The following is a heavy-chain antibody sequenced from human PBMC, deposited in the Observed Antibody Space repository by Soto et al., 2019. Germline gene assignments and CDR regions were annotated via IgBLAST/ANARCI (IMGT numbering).Heavy chain of an antibody. CDR1: GGAISSSSYY. CDR2: IYYSGST. Sequence: PSETLSLTCTVSGGAISSSSYYWGWIRQPPGKGLEWIGSIYYSGSTYYNPSLKSRVTISVDTSKNQFSLKLSSVTAADTAVYYCARQGNRATVAAANAFISWGQGTLVTVSS. D-gene: IGHD6-25*01. J-gene: IGHJ5*02. V-gene: IGHV4-39*01. CDR3: ARQGNRATVAAANAFIS.